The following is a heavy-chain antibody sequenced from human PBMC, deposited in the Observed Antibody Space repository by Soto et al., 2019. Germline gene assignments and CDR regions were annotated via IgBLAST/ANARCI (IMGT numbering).Heavy chain of an antibody. D-gene: IGHD2-15*01. Sequence: GGSLRLSCAASGFTVSSNYMNWVRQAPGKGLEWVSVIYSGGTTYYADSVKGRFTISRHNSKNTLYLQMNSLRAEDTAVYYCARGPPGPTPLYCSGGSCYFDYWGQGTLVTVSS. CDR3: ARGPPGPTPLYCSGGSCYFDY. V-gene: IGHV3-53*04. CDR1: GFTVSSNY. J-gene: IGHJ4*02. CDR2: IYSGGTT.